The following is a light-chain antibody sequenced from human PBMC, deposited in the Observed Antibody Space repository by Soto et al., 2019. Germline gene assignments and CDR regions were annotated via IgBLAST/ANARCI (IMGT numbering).Light chain of an antibody. J-gene: IGLJ3*02. CDR2: GNS. CDR3: QSYDSSLSGSV. Sequence: QAVVTQPPSVSGAPGQRVTISCTGSSSNIGAGYDVHWYQHLPGTTPRVLIYGNSNRPSGVPDRFSGSKSGTSASLAITGLQADDEGDYYCQSYDSSLSGSVFGGGTKLTVL. V-gene: IGLV1-40*01. CDR1: SSNIGAGYD.